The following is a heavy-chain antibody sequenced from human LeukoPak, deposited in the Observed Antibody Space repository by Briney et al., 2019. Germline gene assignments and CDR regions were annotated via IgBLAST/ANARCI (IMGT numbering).Heavy chain of an antibody. V-gene: IGHV3-33*01. J-gene: IGHJ4*02. CDR3: AREGPRGNSQFDY. CDR1: GFTFSSYG. CDR2: IWYDGSNK. Sequence: GGSLRLSCAASGFTFSSYGMDWVRQAPGKGLEWVALIWYDGSNKYYADSVKGRLTISRDNSKNTLYLQMNSLRAEDTAVYYCAREGPRGNSQFDYWGQGTLVTVSS. D-gene: IGHD2/OR15-2a*01.